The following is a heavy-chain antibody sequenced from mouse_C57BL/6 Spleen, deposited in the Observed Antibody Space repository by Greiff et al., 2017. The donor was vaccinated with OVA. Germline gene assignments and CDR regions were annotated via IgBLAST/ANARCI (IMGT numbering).Heavy chain of an antibody. CDR1: GYSITSGYY. D-gene: IGHD2-4*01. CDR2: INYDGSN. J-gene: IGHJ4*01. CDR3: ASGGYDYDVNAMDY. Sequence: ESGPGLVKPSQSLSLTCSVTGYSITSGYYWNWIRQFPGNKLEWMGYINYDGSNNYNPSFTNRTSIPRDTSKNQFCLKLNSVTTEDTATYDCASGGYDYDVNAMDYWGQGTSVTVAS. V-gene: IGHV3-6*01.